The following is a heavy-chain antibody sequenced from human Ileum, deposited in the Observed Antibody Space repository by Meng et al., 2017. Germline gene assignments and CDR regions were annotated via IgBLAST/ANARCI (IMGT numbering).Heavy chain of an antibody. J-gene: IGHJ5*02. CDR3: ARGRGLIWFGEWFDP. V-gene: IGHV4-31*03. CDR2: MYSRGSP. Sequence: QASAPGRLSPEPTRSPTCILSCVSIGSNVNVWRWNRPHPGKGLGWVGYMYSRGSPYLNPSLKSRVTISIDTSKNQFSLKLSSVTAAETAVYYCARGRGLIWFGEWFDPWGQGTLVTVSS. CDR1: CVSIGSNVNV. D-gene: IGHD3-10*01.